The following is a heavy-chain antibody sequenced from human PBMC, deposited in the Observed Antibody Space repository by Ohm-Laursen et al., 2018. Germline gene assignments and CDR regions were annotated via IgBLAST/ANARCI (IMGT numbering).Heavy chain of an antibody. Sequence: SLRLSCTASGFTVSTNYMSWVRQAPGKGLEWVSVIYTGGSTYYADSVKGRFTISRDNAKNTLYLQMNSLRAEDTAVYYCAKNWNLDYWGQGTLVTVSS. V-gene: IGHV3-53*01. CDR3: AKNWNLDY. D-gene: IGHD1-1*01. J-gene: IGHJ4*02. CDR1: GFTVSTNY. CDR2: IYTGGST.